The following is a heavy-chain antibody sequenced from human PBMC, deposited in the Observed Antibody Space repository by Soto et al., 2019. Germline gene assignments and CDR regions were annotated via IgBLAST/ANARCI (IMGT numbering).Heavy chain of an antibody. V-gene: IGHV4-39*01. CDR3: ASREITGTTSGLNWFDP. Sequence: SETLSLTCTVSGGSISSSSYCWGWIRQPPGKGLEWIGSIYYSGSTYYNPSLKSRVTISVDTSKNQFSLKLSSVTAADTAVYYCASREITGTTSGLNWFDPWGQGTLVTSPQ. D-gene: IGHD1-20*01. CDR1: GGSISSSSYC. CDR2: IYYSGST. J-gene: IGHJ5*02.